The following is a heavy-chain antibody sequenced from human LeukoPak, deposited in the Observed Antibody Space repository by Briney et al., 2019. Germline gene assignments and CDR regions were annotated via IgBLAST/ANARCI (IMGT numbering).Heavy chain of an antibody. Sequence: GGSLRLSCSASGFTFSSYAMHWVRQAPGKGLEYVSAISSNGGSTYYADSVKGRFTISRDNSKNTLYLQMSSLRAEDTAVYYCVTDIVVVPAAIGYYGMDVWGKGTTVTVSP. CDR2: ISSNGGST. CDR1: GFTFSSYA. V-gene: IGHV3-64D*06. CDR3: VTDIVVVPAAIGYYGMDV. J-gene: IGHJ6*04. D-gene: IGHD2-2*01.